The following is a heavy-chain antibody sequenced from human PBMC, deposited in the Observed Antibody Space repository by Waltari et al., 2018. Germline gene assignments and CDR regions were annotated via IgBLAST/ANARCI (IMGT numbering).Heavy chain of an antibody. CDR3: ARAGLGSPLQWLQLFDF. CDR1: GFAVSYNS. J-gene: IGHJ4*01. Sequence: EVQLVESGGGLIQPGGSLRLSGAGSGFAVSYNSLSWVRQVPGKGLEWVSVIYAGGNTFYTDSVKGRFTISRDNSKNTLFLQMDSLSADDTAIYYCARAGLGSPLQWLQLFDFWGQGIPVTVSS. CDR2: IYAGGNT. D-gene: IGHD6-19*01. V-gene: IGHV3-53*01.